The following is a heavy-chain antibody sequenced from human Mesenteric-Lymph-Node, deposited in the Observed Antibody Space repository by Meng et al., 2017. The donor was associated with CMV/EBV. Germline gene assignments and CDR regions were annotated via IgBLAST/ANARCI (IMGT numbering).Heavy chain of an antibody. J-gene: IGHJ4*02. CDR1: KYTFIGYY. D-gene: IGHD3-3*01. Sequence: ASVKVSCKPSKYTFIGYYIHWVRQAPGQGLEWMGWINPNSGGTNYAQKFQGRVTMTRDTSISTAYMELSRLRSDDTAVYYCARNDFWSGYSLDYWGQGTLVTVSS. V-gene: IGHV1-2*02. CDR2: INPNSGGT. CDR3: ARNDFWSGYSLDY.